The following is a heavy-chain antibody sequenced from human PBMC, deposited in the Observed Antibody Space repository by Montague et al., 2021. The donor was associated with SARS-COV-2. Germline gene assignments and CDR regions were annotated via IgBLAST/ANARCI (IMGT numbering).Heavy chain of an antibody. Sequence: SETLSLTCTVSGGSISSSTYYWGWIRQPPGEGLEWIASIYYSGSTYFNPSLKGRVAISIDTSKNQFSLKLSSVTAADTAVYYCARRPYYYDSSGQFDPWGQGVLVTVSS. CDR1: GGSISSSTYY. V-gene: IGHV4-39*07. CDR3: ARRPYYYDSSGQFDP. CDR2: IYYSGST. J-gene: IGHJ5*02. D-gene: IGHD3-22*01.